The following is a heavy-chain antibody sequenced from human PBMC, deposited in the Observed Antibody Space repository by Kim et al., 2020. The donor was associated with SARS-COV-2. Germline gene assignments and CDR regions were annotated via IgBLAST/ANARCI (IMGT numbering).Heavy chain of an antibody. J-gene: IGHJ6*03. V-gene: IGHV1-3*01. D-gene: IGHD2-15*01. Sequence: ASVKVSCKASGYTFTSYAMHWVRQAPGQRLGWMGWINADNGNTKYSQKFQGRVTITRDTSASAAYMELSSLRSEDTAVYYCARSTIGYCSGGSCLVYYYYMDVWGKGTTVTVSS. CDR3: ARSTIGYCSGGSCLVYYYYMDV. CDR1: GYTFTSYA. CDR2: INADNGNT.